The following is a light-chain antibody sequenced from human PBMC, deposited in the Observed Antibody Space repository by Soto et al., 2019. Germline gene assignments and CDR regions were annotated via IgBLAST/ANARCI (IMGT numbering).Light chain of an antibody. CDR2: GAS. CDR3: QQSHSGIT. J-gene: IGKJ5*01. Sequence: EIVLTQSPGTLSLSPGERATLSCRASQSVDSVYLTWYQQKPGQAPRLLIYGASTRAAGIPSRFSGSGSGTDFTLTISRLEPDDFATYYCQQSHSGITFGQGTRLDIK. V-gene: IGKV3-20*01. CDR1: QSVDSVY.